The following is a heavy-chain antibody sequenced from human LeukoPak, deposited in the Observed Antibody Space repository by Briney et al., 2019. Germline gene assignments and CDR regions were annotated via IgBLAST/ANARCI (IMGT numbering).Heavy chain of an antibody. V-gene: IGHV3-23*01. CDR3: AKLYSSGWYPGGFDP. D-gene: IGHD6-19*01. CDR1: GFTFSSYA. J-gene: IGHJ5*02. Sequence: GGSLRLSCAASGFTFSSYAMSWVRRAPGKGLEWVSAISGSGGSTYYADSVKGRFTISRDNSKNTLYLQMNSLRAEDTAVYYCAKLYSSGWYPGGFDPWGQGTLVTVSS. CDR2: ISGSGGST.